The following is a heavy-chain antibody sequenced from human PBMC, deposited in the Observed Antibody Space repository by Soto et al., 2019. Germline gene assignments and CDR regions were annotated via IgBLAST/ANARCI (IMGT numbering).Heavy chain of an antibody. V-gene: IGHV3-7*03. Sequence: VGSLRLSCAASGFRFSSYWMSWVRQAPGKGLEWVANIKQDGSEKYYVDSVKGRFTISRDNAKNSLYLQMNSLRAEDTAVYYCARDYYDSSATPKFDYWGQGTLVTVSS. CDR2: IKQDGSEK. CDR3: ARDYYDSSATPKFDY. CDR1: GFRFSSYW. J-gene: IGHJ4*02. D-gene: IGHD3-22*01.